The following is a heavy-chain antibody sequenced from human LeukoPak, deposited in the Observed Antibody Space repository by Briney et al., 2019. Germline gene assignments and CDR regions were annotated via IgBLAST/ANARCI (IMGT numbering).Heavy chain of an antibody. CDR1: GGTFSSYA. D-gene: IGHD4-17*01. V-gene: IGHV1-69*04. CDR3: ARVLDGDYGQIDY. Sequence: ASVKVSCKASGGTFSSYAISWVRQAPGQGLEWMGRIIPILGIANYAQKLQGRVTMTTDTSTSTAYMELRSLRSDDTAVYYCARVLDGDYGQIDYWGQGTLVTVSS. J-gene: IGHJ4*02. CDR2: IIPILGIA.